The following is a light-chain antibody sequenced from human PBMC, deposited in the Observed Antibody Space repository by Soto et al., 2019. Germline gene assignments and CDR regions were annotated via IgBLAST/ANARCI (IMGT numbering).Light chain of an antibody. Sequence: EIVLTQSPATLSLSPGERATLSCRASQSVSSSLAWYQQKPGQAPRLLIYDASNRATGIPARFSGSGSGTDFTLTISSLEPEDFAAYYCQKRSNWPSITFGQGTRLEIK. CDR3: QKRSNWPSIT. CDR1: QSVSSS. V-gene: IGKV3-11*01. CDR2: DAS. J-gene: IGKJ5*01.